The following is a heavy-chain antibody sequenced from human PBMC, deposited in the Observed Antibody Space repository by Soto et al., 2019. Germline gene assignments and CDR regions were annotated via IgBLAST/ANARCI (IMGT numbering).Heavy chain of an antibody. CDR3: AKLPTYYYDSGGYPIAGVDFDY. D-gene: IGHD3-22*01. V-gene: IGHV3-30-3*02. CDR1: GFTFSSYA. Sequence: GGSLRLSCAASGFTFSSYAMHWVRQAPGKGLEWVAVISYDGSNKYYADSVKGRFTISRDNSKNTLYLQMNSLRAEDTAVYYCAKLPTYYYDSGGYPIAGVDFDYWGQGTLVTVSS. J-gene: IGHJ4*02. CDR2: ISYDGSNK.